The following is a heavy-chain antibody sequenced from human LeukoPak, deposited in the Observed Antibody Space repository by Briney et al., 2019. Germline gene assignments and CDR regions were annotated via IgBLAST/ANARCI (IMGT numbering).Heavy chain of an antibody. CDR2: ISYDGSNK. D-gene: IGHD2-21*02. CDR1: GFTFSSYG. Sequence: GGSLRLSCAASGFTFSSYGMHWVRQAPGKGLEWVAVISYDGSNKYYADSVKGRFTISRDNSKNTLYLQMDSLRSEDTAVYYCARDRQVVTAIPQPTAFDYWGQGTLVTVSS. CDR3: ARDRQVVTAIPQPTAFDY. V-gene: IGHV3-30*03. J-gene: IGHJ4*02.